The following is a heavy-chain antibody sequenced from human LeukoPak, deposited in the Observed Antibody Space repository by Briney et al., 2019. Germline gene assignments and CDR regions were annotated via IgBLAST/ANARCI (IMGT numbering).Heavy chain of an antibody. D-gene: IGHD1-26*01. CDR3: ARGRWDLQGNWYFDL. CDR2: IYYSGST. V-gene: IGHV4-39*01. J-gene: IGHJ2*01. CDR1: GGSISSNSYY. Sequence: SEALSLTCAVSGGSISSNSYYWGWIRQPPGKGLEWIGSIYYSGSTYYNPSLKSRVTISVDTSKNQFSLKLSSVTAADTAVYYCARGRWDLQGNWYFDLWGRGTLVTVSS.